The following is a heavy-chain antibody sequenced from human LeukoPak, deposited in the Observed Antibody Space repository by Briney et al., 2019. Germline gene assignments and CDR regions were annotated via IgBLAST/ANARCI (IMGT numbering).Heavy chain of an antibody. CDR3: ARHERCSSINCIYNWFDP. CDR2: ISHSGST. J-gene: IGHJ5*02. D-gene: IGHD2-2*01. CDR1: GGSISSRNW. V-gene: IGHV4-4*02. Sequence: SGTLSLTCAVSGGSISSRNWWTWVRQPPGKGLEWIGEISHSGSTNYNPSLKSRVTIFVDPSKNQFSLNLRSVTAADTAVYYCARHERCSSINCIYNWFDPWGQGTLVIVSS.